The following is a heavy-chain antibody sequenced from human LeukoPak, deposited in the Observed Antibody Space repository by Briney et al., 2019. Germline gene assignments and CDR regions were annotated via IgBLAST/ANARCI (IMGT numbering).Heavy chain of an antibody. V-gene: IGHV4-59*10. Sequence: PSETLSLTCAVYGGSFSGYYWSWIRQPAGKGLEWIGRIYTSGSTNYNPSLKSRVTMSVDTSKNQFSLKLSSVTAADTAVYYCARAVGYSYGPPNWFDPWGQGTLVTVSS. D-gene: IGHD5-18*01. J-gene: IGHJ5*02. CDR1: GGSFSGYY. CDR3: ARAVGYSYGPPNWFDP. CDR2: IYTSGST.